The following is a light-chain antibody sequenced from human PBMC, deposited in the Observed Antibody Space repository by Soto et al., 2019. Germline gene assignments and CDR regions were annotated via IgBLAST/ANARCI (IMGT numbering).Light chain of an antibody. J-gene: IGKJ5*01. V-gene: IGKV3-15*01. CDR2: DTS. Sequence: ETVMTQSTGTLSVSLGERATLSCRASQSVSIHLAWYQQKPGQAPRLLIYDTSTRATGIPARFSGSGSGTEFTLTISSLQSEDFAVYYCQQYSNWPPITFGQGTRLEI. CDR1: QSVSIH. CDR3: QQYSNWPPIT.